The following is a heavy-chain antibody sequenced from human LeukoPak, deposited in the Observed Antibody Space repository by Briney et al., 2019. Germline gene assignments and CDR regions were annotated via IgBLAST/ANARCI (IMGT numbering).Heavy chain of an antibody. CDR3: ARAALGRSSTSLASAKYNWFDP. CDR1: GGTFSSYA. D-gene: IGHD2-2*01. CDR2: IIPIFGTA. Sequence: SVKVSCKASGGTFSSYAISWVRQALGQGLEWMGGIIPIFGTANYAQKFQGRVTITTDESTSTAYMELGSLRSEDTAVYYCARAALGRSSTSLASAKYNWFDPWGQGTLVTVSS. V-gene: IGHV1-69*05. J-gene: IGHJ5*02.